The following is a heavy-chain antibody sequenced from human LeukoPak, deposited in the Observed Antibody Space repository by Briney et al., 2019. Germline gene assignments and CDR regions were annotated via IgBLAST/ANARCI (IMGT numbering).Heavy chain of an antibody. D-gene: IGHD3-22*01. Sequence: GGSLRLSCAASGFTFSSYWMSWVRQAPGKGLEWVANIKQDGSEKYYVDSVKGRFTISRDNAKNSLYLQMNSLRAEDTAVYYCASLRTYYYDSSGYYPNWFDPWGQGTLVTVSS. CDR2: IKQDGSEK. CDR1: GFTFSSYW. V-gene: IGHV3-7*01. J-gene: IGHJ5*02. CDR3: ASLRTYYYDSSGYYPNWFDP.